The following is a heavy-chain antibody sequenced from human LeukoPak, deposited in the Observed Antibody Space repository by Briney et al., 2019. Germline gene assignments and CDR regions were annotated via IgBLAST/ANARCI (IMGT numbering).Heavy chain of an antibody. V-gene: IGHV4-61*02. D-gene: IGHD3-10*01. Sequence: SETLSLTCTVSGGSISSGSYYWGWIRQPAGKGLEWIGRIYTSGSTNYHPSLKSRFTISVDTSKNHFSLKLSSVTAADTAVYYCARSTPSSGSYRQYYYYYYYMDVWGKGTTVTISS. CDR1: GGSISSGSYY. CDR2: IYTSGST. J-gene: IGHJ6*03. CDR3: ARSTPSSGSYRQYYYYYYYMDV.